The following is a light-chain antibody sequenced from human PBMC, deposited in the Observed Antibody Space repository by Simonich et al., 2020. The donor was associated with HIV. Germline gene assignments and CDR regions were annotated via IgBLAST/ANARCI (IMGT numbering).Light chain of an antibody. J-gene: IGLJ3*02. V-gene: IGLV5-39*01. CDR1: RGINIGTYR. CDR2: YNADTDN. Sequence: QAVLTQPTSLSASPGASARFTCTLRRGINIGTYRVYWYQQRPGSLPRDLLGYNADTDNQQGPGVPSRFSGSNEASTNAGLVLTAEIPSEDEADYHCASWYSCTWVFGGGANLAVL. CDR3: ASWYSCTWV.